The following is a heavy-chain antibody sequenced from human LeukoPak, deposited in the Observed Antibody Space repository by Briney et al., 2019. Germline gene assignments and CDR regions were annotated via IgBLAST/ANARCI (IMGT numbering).Heavy chain of an antibody. CDR3: ATLWFGEFHDAFDI. CDR2: ISYDGSNK. V-gene: IGHV3-30*03. J-gene: IGHJ3*02. D-gene: IGHD3-10*01. CDR1: GFTFSSYG. Sequence: GGSLRLSRAASGFTFSSYGMHWVRQAPGKGLEWVAVISYDGSNKYYADSVKGRFTISRDNSKNTLYLQMNSLRAEDTAVYYCATLWFGEFHDAFDIWGQGTMVTVSS.